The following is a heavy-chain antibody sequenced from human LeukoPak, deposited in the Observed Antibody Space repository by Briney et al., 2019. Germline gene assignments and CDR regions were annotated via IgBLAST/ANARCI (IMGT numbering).Heavy chain of an antibody. V-gene: IGHV3-23*01. CDR2: ISGSGGST. Sequence: GGSLRLSCAASGFTFSSYAMSWVRQAPGKGLEWVSAISGSGGSTYYADSVKGRFTISRHNSKNTLYLQMNSLRAEDTAVYYCARDLTIAAAGDSDYGMDVWGQGTTVTVSS. CDR3: ARDLTIAAAGDSDYGMDV. D-gene: IGHD6-13*01. CDR1: GFTFSSYA. J-gene: IGHJ6*02.